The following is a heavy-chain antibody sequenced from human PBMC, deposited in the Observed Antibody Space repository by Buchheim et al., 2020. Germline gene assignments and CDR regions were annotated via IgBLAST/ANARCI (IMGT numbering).Heavy chain of an antibody. V-gene: IGHV3-30-3*01. D-gene: IGHD3-16*01. CDR1: GFTFSSYA. Sequence: QVQLVESGGGVVQPGRSLRLSCAASGFTFSSYAMPWVRQAPGKGLEWVAVISYDGSNKYYADSVKGRFTISRDNSKNTLYLQMNSLRAEDTAVYYCARDWGTRFDYWGQGTL. CDR3: ARDWGTRFDY. CDR2: ISYDGSNK. J-gene: IGHJ4*02.